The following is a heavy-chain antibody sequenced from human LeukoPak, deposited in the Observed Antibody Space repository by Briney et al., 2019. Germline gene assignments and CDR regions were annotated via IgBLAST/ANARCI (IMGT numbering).Heavy chain of an antibody. D-gene: IGHD2-2*01. Sequence: GGSLRLSCAASGFTFSRYWMNWVRQAPGKGLEWVANIRQDGSEKYYADSVKGRFIISRDNAKNSLYLQMNSLRAEDTAVYYCARDMAQYQLSPWYFDYWGQGTLVTVSS. V-gene: IGHV3-7*01. CDR2: IRQDGSEK. J-gene: IGHJ4*02. CDR1: GFTFSRYW. CDR3: ARDMAQYQLSPWYFDY.